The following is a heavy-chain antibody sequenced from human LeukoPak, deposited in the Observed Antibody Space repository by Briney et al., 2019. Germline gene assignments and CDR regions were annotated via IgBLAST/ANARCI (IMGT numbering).Heavy chain of an antibody. V-gene: IGHV4-4*07. J-gene: IGHJ4*02. CDR1: GGSISSYY. D-gene: IGHD3-16*01. CDR3: ARVGKWPSTY. CDR2: IYTSGST. Sequence: SETLSLTSTASGGSISSYYWSWIRQPPGKGLEWIGRIYTSGSTNYNPSLKSRVTMSVDTSKNQFSLKLSSVTAADTAVYYCARVGKWPSTYWGQGTLVTVPS.